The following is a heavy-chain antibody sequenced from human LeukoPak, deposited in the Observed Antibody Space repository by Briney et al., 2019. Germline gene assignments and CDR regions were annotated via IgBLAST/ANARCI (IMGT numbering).Heavy chain of an antibody. J-gene: IGHJ4*02. V-gene: IGHV3-21*01. D-gene: IGHD3-16*01. CDR3: ARTALGGDVDY. CDR1: GFTFSSYS. CDR2: ISSSSSYI. Sequence: GGSLRPSCAASGFTFSSYSMNWVRQAPGKGLEWVSSISSSSSYIYYADSVKGRFTISRDNAKNSLYLQMNSLRAEDTAVYYCARTALGGDVDYWGQGTLVTVSS.